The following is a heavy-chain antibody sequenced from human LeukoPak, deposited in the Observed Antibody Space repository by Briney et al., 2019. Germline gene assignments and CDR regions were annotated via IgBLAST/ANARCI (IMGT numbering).Heavy chain of an antibody. J-gene: IGHJ4*02. Sequence: GGSLRLSCAASGFTFSSYWMSWVRQAPGKGLEWVANIKQDGSEKYYVDSVKGRFTISRDNAKNSLYLQMNSLRAEDTAVYYCAKDPSNCSSTSCNYFDYWGQGTLVTVSS. CDR3: AKDPSNCSSTSCNYFDY. D-gene: IGHD2-2*01. CDR2: IKQDGSEK. V-gene: IGHV3-7*03. CDR1: GFTFSSYW.